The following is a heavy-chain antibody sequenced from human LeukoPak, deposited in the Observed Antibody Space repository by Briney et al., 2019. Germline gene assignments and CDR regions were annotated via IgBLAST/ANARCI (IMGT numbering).Heavy chain of an antibody. CDR2: ISYDGSNK. V-gene: IGHV3-30-3*01. CDR1: GFTFSSYA. Sequence: GRSLRLSCAASGFTFSSYAMHWVRQAPGKGLEWVAVISYDGSNKYYADSVKGRFTISRDNSKNTLYLQMNSLRAEDTAVYYCAINSENWNQDYWGQGTLVTVSS. J-gene: IGHJ4*02. CDR3: AINSENWNQDY. D-gene: IGHD1-1*01.